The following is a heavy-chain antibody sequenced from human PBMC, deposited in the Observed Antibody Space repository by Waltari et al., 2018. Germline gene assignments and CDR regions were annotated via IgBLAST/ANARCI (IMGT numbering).Heavy chain of an antibody. CDR2: INRDGIYR. CDR1: GFRFSSSW. V-gene: IGHV3-7*05. D-gene: IGHD2-15*01. CDR3: VRGSDTPGVDY. J-gene: IGHJ4*02. Sequence: EVQLVESGGGLVQPGGSLRLSCAASGFRFSSSWMSWIRQTPEKRLEWVALINRDGIYRTSVDAVNGRFTISRDNGLNSVYLQMNSLRAEDTAMYYCVRGSDTPGVDYWGQGTLVTVSS.